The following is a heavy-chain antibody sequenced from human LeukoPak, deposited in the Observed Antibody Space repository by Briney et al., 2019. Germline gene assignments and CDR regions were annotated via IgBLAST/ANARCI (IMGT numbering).Heavy chain of an antibody. CDR1: GGSISSYY. V-gene: IGHV4-59*01. CDR3: ARDYDSSGYFDY. D-gene: IGHD3-22*01. J-gene: IGHJ4*02. CDR2: TYYSGST. Sequence: PSETLSLTCTVSGGSISSYYWSWIRQPPGKGLEWIGYTYYSGSTNYNPSLKSRVTISVDTSKNQFSLKLSSVTAADTAVYYCARDYDSSGYFDYWGQGTLVTVSS.